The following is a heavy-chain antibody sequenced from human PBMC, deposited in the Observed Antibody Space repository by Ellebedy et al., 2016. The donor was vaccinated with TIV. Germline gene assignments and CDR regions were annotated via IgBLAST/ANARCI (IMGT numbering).Heavy chain of an antibody. J-gene: IGHJ4*02. Sequence: PGGSLRLSCAASGFTFNSYGMHWVRQAPGKGLEWVAVIWYDGSNKYYADSVKGRFTISRDNSKNTLYLQMNSLRAEDTAVYYCARESHLSYFDYWGQGTLVTVSS. CDR3: ARESHLSYFDY. CDR2: IWYDGSNK. CDR1: GFTFNSYG. V-gene: IGHV3-33*01.